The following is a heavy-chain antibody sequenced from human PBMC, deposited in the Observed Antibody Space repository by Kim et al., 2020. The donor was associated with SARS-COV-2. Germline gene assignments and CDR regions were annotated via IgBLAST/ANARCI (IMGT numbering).Heavy chain of an antibody. CDR3: ARDRCSSTSCPFYY. CDR2: IYYSGST. V-gene: IGHV4-59*01. D-gene: IGHD2-2*01. J-gene: IGHJ4*02. CDR1: GGSISSYY. Sequence: SETLSLTCNVSGGSISSYYWSWIRQPPGKGLEWNGYIYYSGSTNYNPSLKSRVTISVDTSKNQFSLKLSSVTAADTAVYYCARDRCSSTSCPFYYWGQGTLVTVSS.